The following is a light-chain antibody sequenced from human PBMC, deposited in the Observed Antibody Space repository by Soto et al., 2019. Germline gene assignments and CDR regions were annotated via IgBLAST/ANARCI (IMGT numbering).Light chain of an antibody. CDR2: GAS. J-gene: IGKJ4*01. Sequence: EIVLTQSPGTLSLSPGERATLSCRASQSVNNNYLAWYQQKPGQAPRLLIYGASNRATGIPDTFSGSGSGTDFAHTISRLEPEDFAVYYCQQYGGSRLTFGGGTKVDIK. CDR3: QQYGGSRLT. V-gene: IGKV3-20*01. CDR1: QSVNNNY.